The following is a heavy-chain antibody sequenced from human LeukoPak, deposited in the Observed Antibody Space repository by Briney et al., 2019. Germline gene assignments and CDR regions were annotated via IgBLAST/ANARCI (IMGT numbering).Heavy chain of an antibody. CDR1: GFTFNNYW. CDR3: AGDELDY. V-gene: IGHV3-7*01. Sequence: GGSLRLSCAASGFTFNNYWMTWVRQAPGKGLEWVANIKQDGAEKYYVDSVRGRFTISRDNTKNSLYLQMNSLRAEDTAVYYCAGDELDYWGQGTLVTVSS. CDR2: IKQDGAEK. J-gene: IGHJ4*02.